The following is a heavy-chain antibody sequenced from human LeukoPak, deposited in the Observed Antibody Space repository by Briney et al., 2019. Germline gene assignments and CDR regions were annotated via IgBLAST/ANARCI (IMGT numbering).Heavy chain of an antibody. CDR2: IYYSGSA. J-gene: IGHJ4*02. V-gene: IGHV4-30-4*08. Sequence: SQTLSLTCNVSGGSINSGDYYWSWIRQPPGKGLEWTGYIYYSGSAYYNPSLKSRVTISVDTSKNQFSLQLSSVTAADTAMYYCARDGDGYNQFDYWGQGTLVTVSS. D-gene: IGHD5-24*01. CDR1: GGSINSGDYY. CDR3: ARDGDGYNQFDY.